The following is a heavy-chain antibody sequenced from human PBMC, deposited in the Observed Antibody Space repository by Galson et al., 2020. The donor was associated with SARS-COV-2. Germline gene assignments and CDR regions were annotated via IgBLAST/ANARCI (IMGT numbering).Heavy chain of an antibody. CDR2: IKQDGTDR. Sequence: GESLKISCKASGFRFSINWMSWVRQAPGKGLEWVANIKQDGTDRYYVDSVKGRFTISSDYGQNSVYLQMNNLRADDTAVYYCARDEDGYNDFWGQGTLVAVSS. CDR3: ARDEDGYNDF. V-gene: IGHV3-7*01. D-gene: IGHD5-12*01. J-gene: IGHJ4*02. CDR1: GFRFSINW.